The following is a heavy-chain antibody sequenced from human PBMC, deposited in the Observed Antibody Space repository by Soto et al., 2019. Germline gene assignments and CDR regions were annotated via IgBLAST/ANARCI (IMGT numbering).Heavy chain of an antibody. V-gene: IGHV3-23*01. CDR3: AKDRRAVRGWFDT. J-gene: IGHJ5*02. CDR1: GFTFSSYA. CDR2: ISGSGGST. D-gene: IGHD6-19*01. Sequence: GGSLRLSCAASGFTFSSYAMSWVRQAPGKGLEWVSAISGSGGSTYYADSVKGRFTISRDNSKNTLYLQMNSLRAEDTAVYYGAKDRRAVRGWFDTWGQGTLVTVSS.